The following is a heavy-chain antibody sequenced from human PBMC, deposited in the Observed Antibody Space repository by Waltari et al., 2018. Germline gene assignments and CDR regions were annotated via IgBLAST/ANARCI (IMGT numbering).Heavy chain of an antibody. V-gene: IGHV3-48*03. CDR2: IATSDRSI. Sequence: EVQLVESGGGLEQPGGYLRLSCVGSGVNFGSYEMLWVRQAPGKGLEWVSYIATSDRSIYYADSVRGRFTISRDNAKNSLYLHMNSLRAEDTAVYYCARVGGYYYYYMDVWAKGTTVTVSS. D-gene: IGHD3-16*01. CDR3: ARVGGYYYYYMDV. CDR1: GVNFGSYE. J-gene: IGHJ6*03.